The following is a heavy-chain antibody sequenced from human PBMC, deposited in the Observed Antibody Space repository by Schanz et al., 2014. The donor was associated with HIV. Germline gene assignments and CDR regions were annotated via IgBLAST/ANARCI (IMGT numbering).Heavy chain of an antibody. CDR3: ARDKSNLGMDS. CDR1: GFIFNDFA. V-gene: IGHV3-9*01. CDR2: ISWNSGSI. Sequence: EVQLVESGGGLLQPGRSLRLSCAASGFIFNDFAMHWVRQAPGKGLEWVSTISWNSGSIAYADSVKGRFTISRDNAKNSLYLQMNSLRAEDTAVYYCARDKSNLGMDSWGQGTLVTVSS. J-gene: IGHJ5*01.